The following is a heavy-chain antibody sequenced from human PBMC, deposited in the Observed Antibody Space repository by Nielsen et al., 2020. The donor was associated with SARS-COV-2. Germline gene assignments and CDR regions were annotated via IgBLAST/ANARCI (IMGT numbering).Heavy chain of an antibody. CDR2: IYSGGST. CDR1: GFTVSSNY. V-gene: IGHV3-66*02. D-gene: IGHD1-26*01. J-gene: IGHJ4*02. Sequence: GESLKISCAASGFTVSSNYMSWVRQAPGKGLEWVSVIYSGGSTYYADSVKGRFTISRDNSKNTLYLQMNSLRAEDTAVYYCARVRSGSYFDHFDYWGQGTLVTVSS. CDR3: ARVRSGSYFDHFDY.